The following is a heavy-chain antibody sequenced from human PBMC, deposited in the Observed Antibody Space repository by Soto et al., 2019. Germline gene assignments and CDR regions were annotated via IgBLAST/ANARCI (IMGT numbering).Heavy chain of an antibody. CDR1: GFTFSSYG. CDR3: ARDASKGTYYDISTGYYEPPDY. CDR2: IWYDGSNK. V-gene: IGHV3-33*01. Sequence: QVQLVESGGGVVQPGRSLRLSCAASGFTFSSYGMHWVRQAPGKGLEWVAVIWYDGSNKYYADSVKGRFTISRDNSKNTLYLQMNSLRAEDTAVYYCARDASKGTYYDISTGYYEPPDYWGQGTLVTVSS. J-gene: IGHJ4*02. D-gene: IGHD3-9*01.